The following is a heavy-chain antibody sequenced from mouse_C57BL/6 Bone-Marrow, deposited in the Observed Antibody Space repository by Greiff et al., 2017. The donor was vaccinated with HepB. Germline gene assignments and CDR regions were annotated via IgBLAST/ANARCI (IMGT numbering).Heavy chain of an antibody. J-gene: IGHJ2*01. CDR1: GYAFSSYW. V-gene: IGHV1-80*01. D-gene: IGHD1-1*01. CDR3: ARIGATVLDY. CDR2: IYPGDGDT. Sequence: VKLVESGAELVKPGASVKISCKASGYAFSSYWMNWVKQRPGKGLEWIGQIYPGDGDTNYNGKFKGKATLTADKSSSTAYMQLSSLTSEDSAVYFCARIGATVLDYWGQGTTLTVSS.